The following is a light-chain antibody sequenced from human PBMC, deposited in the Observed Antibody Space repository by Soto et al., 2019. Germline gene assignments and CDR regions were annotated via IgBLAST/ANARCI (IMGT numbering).Light chain of an antibody. V-gene: IGKV3D-15*01. CDR2: AAS. J-gene: IGKJ2*01. Sequence: EIVMTQSPATLSVSPGERATLSCRASHSISDTLAWYQQKPGQAPRLLIYAASSRAAGIPDRFSGSGSGTDFTLTISRLEPEDFAVYYCQQYDTSPPLYTFGQGTKLEIK. CDR3: QQYDTSPPLYT. CDR1: HSISDT.